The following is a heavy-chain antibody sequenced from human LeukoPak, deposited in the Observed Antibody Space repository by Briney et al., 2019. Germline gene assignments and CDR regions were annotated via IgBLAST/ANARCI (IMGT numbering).Heavy chain of an antibody. CDR3: ARYDYGDCWFDP. CDR1: GGSMNNYY. CDR2: ISDSGST. D-gene: IGHD4-17*01. Sequence: SETLSLTCTVSGGSMNNYYWSWIRQAPGKGLEWIGYISDSGSTDYNPSLRSRVTISVDTSKNQFSLKLSSVTAADTALYYCARYDYGDCWFDPWGQGTLVTVSS. J-gene: IGHJ5*02. V-gene: IGHV4-59*01.